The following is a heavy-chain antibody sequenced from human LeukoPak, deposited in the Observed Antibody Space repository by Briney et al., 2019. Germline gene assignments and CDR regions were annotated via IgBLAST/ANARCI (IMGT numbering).Heavy chain of an antibody. J-gene: IGHJ4*02. V-gene: IGHV3-23*01. CDR1: GLTFSSYA. CDR3: AKNYDILTGIDY. D-gene: IGHD3-9*01. Sequence: PGGSLRLSCAASGLTFSSYAMSWVRQAPGKGLEWVSAISGSGGSTYYADSVKGRFTISRDNSKNTLYLQMNSLRAEDTAVYYCAKNYDILTGIDYWGQGTLVTVSS. CDR2: ISGSGGST.